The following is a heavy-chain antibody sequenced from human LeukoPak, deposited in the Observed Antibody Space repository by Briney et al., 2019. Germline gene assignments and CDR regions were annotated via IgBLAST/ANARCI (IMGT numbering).Heavy chain of an antibody. J-gene: IGHJ4*02. V-gene: IGHV3-23*01. D-gene: IGHD2-2*01. CDR3: AKVPDIVVVPATYYFDY. CDR1: GFTFSSYA. Sequence: TGGSLRLSCAASGFTFSSYAMSWVRQAPGKGLEWVSAISGSGGSTYYADSVKGRFTISRDNSKNTLYLQMNSLRVEDTAVYYCAKVPDIVVVPATYYFDYWGQGTLVTVSS. CDR2: ISGSGGST.